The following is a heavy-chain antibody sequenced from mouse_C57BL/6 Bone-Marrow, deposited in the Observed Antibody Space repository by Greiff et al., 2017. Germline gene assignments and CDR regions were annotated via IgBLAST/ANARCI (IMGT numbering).Heavy chain of an antibody. CDR1: GYTFTSYW. CDR2: IYPSDSET. CDR3: ARRRFYAPDYYAMDY. J-gene: IGHJ4*01. D-gene: IGHD6-5*01. V-gene: IGHV1-61*01. Sequence: VQLQQPGAELVRPGSSVKLSCKASGYTFTSYWMDWVKQRPGQGLEWIGNIYPSDSETHYNQNFKDKATLTVDKSSSTSYMQISSLTSEDSAVYYCARRRFYAPDYYAMDYWGQGTSVTVSS.